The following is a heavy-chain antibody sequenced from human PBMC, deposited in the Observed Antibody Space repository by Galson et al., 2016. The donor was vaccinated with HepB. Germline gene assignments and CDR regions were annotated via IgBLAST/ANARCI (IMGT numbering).Heavy chain of an antibody. Sequence: SLRLSCAASGFTFSNYAMHWVRQAPGKGLEWVALISDDGSTKYYGDSVKGRFTISRDSSKSTLYLQMNSLRTEDTAVYYCAREGGYCRSTSCYSWFDPWGQGNQVTGSS. CDR1: GFTFSNYA. V-gene: IGHV3-30-3*01. J-gene: IGHJ5*02. CDR2: ISDDGSTK. D-gene: IGHD2-2*02. CDR3: AREGGYCRSTSCYSWFDP.